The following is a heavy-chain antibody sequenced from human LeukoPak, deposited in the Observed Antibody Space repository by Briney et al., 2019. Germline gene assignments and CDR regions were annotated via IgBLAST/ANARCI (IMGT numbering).Heavy chain of an antibody. CDR1: GYTFSTYG. D-gene: IGHD5-12*01. CDR3: ARDRLYSGYDHDY. V-gene: IGHV1-18*01. Sequence: ASVKVSCKTSGYTFSTYGISWVRQAPGQGLEWMGWVSGYNADTHYAQRFQGRVTMTTDTSTSTAYLELSSLRSDDTAVYYCARDRLYSGYDHDYWGQGTLVTVSS. J-gene: IGHJ4*02. CDR2: VSGYNADT.